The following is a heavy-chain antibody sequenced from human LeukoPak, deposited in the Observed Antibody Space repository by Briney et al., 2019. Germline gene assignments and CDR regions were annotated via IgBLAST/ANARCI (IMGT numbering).Heavy chain of an antibody. D-gene: IGHD3-22*01. CDR3: ARDRRVYYYDSSGHTRNMDV. J-gene: IGHJ6*03. V-gene: IGHV1-24*01. CDR1: GYTLTELS. Sequence: GASVKVSCKVSGYTLTELSMHWVRQAPGKGLEWMGGFDPEDGETIYAQKFQGRVTMTRDTSISTAYMELSRLRSDDTAVYYCARDRRVYYYDSSGHTRNMDVWGKGTTVTVSS. CDR2: FDPEDGET.